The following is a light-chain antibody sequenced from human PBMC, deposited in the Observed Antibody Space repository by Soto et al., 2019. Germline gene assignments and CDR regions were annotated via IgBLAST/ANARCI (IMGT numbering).Light chain of an antibody. CDR3: KSYAGSNTYV. Sequence: QSVLTQPPSASGSPGQSVPISCTGTKNDIGLYDFVSWYQHHPGKAPRLIIYEVVQRPSGVPDRFSGSKSGNTASLTVSGLQAADEADYFCKSYAGSNTYVFGSGTKVTVL. J-gene: IGLJ1*01. CDR2: EVV. CDR1: KNDIGLYDF. V-gene: IGLV2-8*01.